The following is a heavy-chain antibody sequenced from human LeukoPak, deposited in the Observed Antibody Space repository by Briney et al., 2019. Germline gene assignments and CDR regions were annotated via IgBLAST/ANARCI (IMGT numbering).Heavy chain of an antibody. Sequence: GSLRLSCAASGFTFSSYAMSWVRQAPGKGLEWVSYISSSSSTIYYADSVKGRFTISRDNAKNSLYLQMNSLRADDTAVYYCAREPYSSGSYQVDYWGQGTPVTVSS. CDR1: GFTFSSYA. CDR3: AREPYSSGSYQVDY. CDR2: ISSSSSTI. V-gene: IGHV3-48*01. D-gene: IGHD3-10*01. J-gene: IGHJ4*02.